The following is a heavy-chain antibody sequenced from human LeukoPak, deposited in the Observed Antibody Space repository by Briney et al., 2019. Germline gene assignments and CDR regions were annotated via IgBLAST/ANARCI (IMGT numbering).Heavy chain of an antibody. CDR3: ARDIEAPGIAFDI. J-gene: IGHJ3*02. CDR2: IKQDGSEK. V-gene: IGHV3-7*01. CDR1: GFTFSSYW. Sequence: GGSLRLSCTASGFTFSSYWMNWVRQAPGKGLEWVANIKQDGSEKYYVDSVKGRFTISRDNAKNSLYLQMNSLRAEDTAEYSCARDIEAPGIAFDIWGRGTMVTVSS. D-gene: IGHD6-13*01.